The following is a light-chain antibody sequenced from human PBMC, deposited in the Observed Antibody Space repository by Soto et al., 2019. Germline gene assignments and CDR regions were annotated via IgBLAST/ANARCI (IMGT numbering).Light chain of an antibody. CDR3: QVWQSSRDHPVL. J-gene: IGLJ2*01. V-gene: IGLV3-21*02. CDR2: DES. Sequence: SYELTLAPSVSVAPGQTARITCGGDDIGTKSVHWYQQKPGQAPVLVVYDESDRPSGIPERFSGSKSGNTASLTLSRVETGDEADDYCQVWQSSRDHPVLFGGGTKLTVL. CDR1: DIGTKS.